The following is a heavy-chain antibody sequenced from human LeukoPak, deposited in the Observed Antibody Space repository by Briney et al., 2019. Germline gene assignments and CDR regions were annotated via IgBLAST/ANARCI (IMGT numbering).Heavy chain of an antibody. D-gene: IGHD3-10*01. CDR3: ARDGSFSFVGFGELSATPAYYYYGMDV. J-gene: IGHJ6*02. CDR1: GYTFTSYG. V-gene: IGHV1-18*01. Sequence: GASVKVSCKASGYTFTSYGISWVRQAPGQGLEWMGWISAYNGNTNYAQKLQGRVTMTTDTSTSTAYMELRSLRSDDTAVYYCARDGSFSFVGFGELSATPAYYYYGMDVWGQGTTVTVSS. CDR2: ISAYNGNT.